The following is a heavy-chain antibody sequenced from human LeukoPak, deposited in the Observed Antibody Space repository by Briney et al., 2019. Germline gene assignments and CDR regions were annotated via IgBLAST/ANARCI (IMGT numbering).Heavy chain of an antibody. D-gene: IGHD6-13*01. CDR2: IWYDGSYK. CDR3: ARDIAAAVDY. Sequence: PGGSLRLSCAASGFTFSSWGMHWVRQAPGKGLEWVAVIWYDGSYKYYAESVKGRFTISRDNSKNTLYLQMNSLRAEDTAIYYSARDIAAAVDYWGQGTLVTVSS. V-gene: IGHV3-33*01. J-gene: IGHJ4*02. CDR1: GFTFSSWG.